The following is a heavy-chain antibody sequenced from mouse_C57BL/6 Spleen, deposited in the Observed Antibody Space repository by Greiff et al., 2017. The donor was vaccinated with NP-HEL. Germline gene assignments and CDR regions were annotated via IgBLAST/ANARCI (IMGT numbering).Heavy chain of an antibody. D-gene: IGHD1-1*01. CDR1: GYTFTSYW. Sequence: QVQLQQPGTELVKPGASVKLSCKASGYTFTSYWMHWVKQRPGQGLEWIGNINPSNGGTNYNEKFKSKATLTVDTSSSTAYMQLSSLTSEDSAVYYCAREGYYYGSSPYYAMDYWGQGTSVTVSS. CDR3: AREGYYYGSSPYYAMDY. J-gene: IGHJ4*01. V-gene: IGHV1-53*01. CDR2: INPSNGGT.